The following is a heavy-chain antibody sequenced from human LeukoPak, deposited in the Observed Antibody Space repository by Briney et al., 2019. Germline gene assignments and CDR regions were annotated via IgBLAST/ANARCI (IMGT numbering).Heavy chain of an antibody. J-gene: IGHJ4*02. CDR2: IYYSGST. Sequence: SETLSLTCTVSGGSIRSYYWSWVRQPPGKGLEWDGYIYYSGSTNNNPTPKSRVSISVDTSKNQFSLKLSSVTAADTAVYYCARTGSTVPMLYPFDHWGQGTLVTVSS. D-gene: IGHD4-17*01. CDR3: ARTGSTVPMLYPFDH. CDR1: GGSIRSYY. V-gene: IGHV4-59*01.